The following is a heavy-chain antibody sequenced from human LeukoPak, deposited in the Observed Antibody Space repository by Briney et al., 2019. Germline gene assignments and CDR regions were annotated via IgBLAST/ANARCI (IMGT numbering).Heavy chain of an antibody. Sequence: GRSLRLSCAASGFTFSSYGMHWVRQAPGKGLEWVAVIWYDGSNKYYADSVKGRFTISRDNSKNTLYLQMNSLRAEDTAVYYCAKAGEAYGDFFYFDYWGQGTLVTVSS. V-gene: IGHV3-33*06. CDR2: IWYDGSNK. CDR1: GFTFSSYG. J-gene: IGHJ4*02. D-gene: IGHD4-17*01. CDR3: AKAGEAYGDFFYFDY.